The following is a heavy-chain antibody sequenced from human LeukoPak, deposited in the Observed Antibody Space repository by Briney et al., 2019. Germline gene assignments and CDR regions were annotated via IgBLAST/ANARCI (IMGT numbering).Heavy chain of an antibody. CDR2: ISWKSGSI. J-gene: IGHJ4*02. CDR1: GFTFDDYA. V-gene: IGHV3-9*01. Sequence: GGSLRLSCAASGFTFDDYAMHWVRQAPGKGLEWVSGISWKSGSIGYADSVKGRFTISRDNAKNSLYLQMNSLRAEDTALYYCAKDASTHPGIAAAGSHFDYWGQGTLVTVSS. D-gene: IGHD6-13*01. CDR3: AKDASTHPGIAAAGSHFDY.